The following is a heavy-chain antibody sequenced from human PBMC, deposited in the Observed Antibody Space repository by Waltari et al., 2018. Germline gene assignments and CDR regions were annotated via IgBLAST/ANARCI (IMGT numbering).Heavy chain of an antibody. D-gene: IGHD6-19*01. V-gene: IGHV4-59*08. CDR2: IRHTGDT. Sequence: QVQLQESGPGLAKSSETLSLTCTVSGVSVSSYYWNWIRQAPGKGPEWIGYIRHTGDTKQNPSLKSRVTMSVDTSRNEFSLRLSSVTAADTAVYYCARWESGWGAFHIWGQGTLGTVSS. CDR3: ARWESGWGAFHI. J-gene: IGHJ3*02. CDR1: GVSVSSYY.